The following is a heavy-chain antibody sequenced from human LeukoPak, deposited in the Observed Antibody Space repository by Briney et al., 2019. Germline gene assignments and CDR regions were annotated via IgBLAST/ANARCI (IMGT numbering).Heavy chain of an antibody. Sequence: ASVKVSCKASGYTFTNYGIGWVRQAPGQGLEWMGWISAYNGNTKYAQRFQDRVTMTTDTSTSTAYMELRSLRSDDTAVYYCARDLKYNILTGFRSSFGFDPWGQGTLVTVSS. J-gene: IGHJ5*02. CDR2: ISAYNGNT. V-gene: IGHV1-18*01. CDR3: ARDLKYNILTGFRSSFGFDP. CDR1: GYTFTNYG. D-gene: IGHD3-9*01.